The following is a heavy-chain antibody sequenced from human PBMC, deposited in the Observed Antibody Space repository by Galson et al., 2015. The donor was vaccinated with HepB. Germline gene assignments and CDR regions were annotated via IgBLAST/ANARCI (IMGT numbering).Heavy chain of an antibody. J-gene: IGHJ5*02. D-gene: IGHD6-6*01. V-gene: IGHV1-2*04. CDR2: INPNSGGT. CDR1: GYTFTGYY. Sequence: SVKVSCKASGYTFTGYYMHWVRQAPGQGLEWMGWINPNSGGTNYAQKFQGWVTMTRDTSISTAYMELSRLRSDDTAVYYCALEYSSSPAPRGFDPWGQGTLVTVSS. CDR3: ALEYSSSPAPRGFDP.